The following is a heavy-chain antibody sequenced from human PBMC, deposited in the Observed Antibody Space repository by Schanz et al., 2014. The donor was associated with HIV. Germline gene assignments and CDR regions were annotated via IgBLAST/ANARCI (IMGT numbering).Heavy chain of an antibody. CDR3: ARDRLHPGNGMDV. Sequence: QVQLVESGGGVVRPGKSLRLSCEASGFTFSNYGMHWVRQAPGKGLEWVAVIWNDGSNTFYADSVKGRFTISRDNSKKTVFLQMNNLRAEDTAVYYCARDRLHPGNGMDVWGQGTTVTVSS. J-gene: IGHJ6*02. V-gene: IGHV3-33*08. D-gene: IGHD4-4*01. CDR1: GFTFSNYG. CDR2: IWNDGSNT.